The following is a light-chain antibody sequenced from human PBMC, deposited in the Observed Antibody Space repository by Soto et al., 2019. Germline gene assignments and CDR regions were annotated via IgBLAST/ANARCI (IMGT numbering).Light chain of an antibody. J-gene: IGLJ1*01. CDR2: DVN. CDR1: SSDIGGHNY. V-gene: IGLV2-14*03. Sequence: QSALAQPASVSGSPGQAITISCTGTSSDIGGHNYVSWYQQHPGKAPKLMIFDVNNRPSGISNRFSASKSDNTASLTISGLQADDEADYYCSSYTHSSTYVFGSGTKVNRP. CDR3: SSYTHSSTYV.